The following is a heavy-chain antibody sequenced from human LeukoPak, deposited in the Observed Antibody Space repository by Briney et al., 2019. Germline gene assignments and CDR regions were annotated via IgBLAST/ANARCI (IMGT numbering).Heavy chain of an antibody. J-gene: IGHJ4*02. CDR1: GFTFSRYW. CDR2: IKEDGSEK. D-gene: IGHD7-27*01. Sequence: GGSLRLSCAAAGFTFSRYWMSWVRQATGKGLECVAKIKEDGSEKHYVDSVKGRFTISRDNAKKSLYLQMNSLRAEDTAVYYCARDYTGGWNDYWGQGTLVTVSS. CDR3: ARDYTGGWNDY. V-gene: IGHV3-7*01.